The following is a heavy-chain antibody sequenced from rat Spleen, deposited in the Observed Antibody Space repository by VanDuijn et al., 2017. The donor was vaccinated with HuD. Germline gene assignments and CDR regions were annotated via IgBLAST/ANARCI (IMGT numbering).Heavy chain of an antibody. D-gene: IGHD5-1*01. CDR2: ISTGDDNT. J-gene: IGHJ1*01. CDR1: GFTFSDFD. CDR3: ARHPQLGAFWYFDF. V-gene: IGHV5-25*01. Sequence: EVQLVESGGGLVQPGRSLKLSCAASGFTFSDFDMAWVRQAPTKGLEWVASISTGDDNTYYRDSVKGRFTISRDDEEGTLYLQMDSLRSEDTATYYCARHPQLGAFWYFDFWGPGTMVTVSS.